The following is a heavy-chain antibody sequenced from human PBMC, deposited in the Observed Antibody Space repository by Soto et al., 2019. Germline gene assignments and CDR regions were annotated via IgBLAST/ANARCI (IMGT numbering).Heavy chain of an antibody. J-gene: IGHJ4*02. Sequence: QVQLVQSGAELKEPGASVKVSCKASGYIFTKHGISWVRQAPGQGLEWLWWISAHNGNTNYAQNLRDRITVTTDTSTSTAYMELRSLRPEDTAIYYCARVYGYGYGHFDFWGQGSLVTVSS. CDR2: ISAHNGNT. D-gene: IGHD5-18*01. V-gene: IGHV1-18*01. CDR3: ARVYGYGYGHFDF. CDR1: GYIFTKHG.